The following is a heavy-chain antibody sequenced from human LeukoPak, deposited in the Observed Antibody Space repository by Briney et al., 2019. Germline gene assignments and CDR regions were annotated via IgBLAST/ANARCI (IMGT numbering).Heavy chain of an antibody. CDR3: ARGLKDYDILTGYHFFDY. D-gene: IGHD3-9*01. CDR1: GYAFTSYD. CDR2: MNPNSGNT. Sequence: ASVKVSCKASGYAFTSYDINWVRQATGQGLEWMGWMNPNSGNTGYAQKFQGRVTMTRNTSISTAYMELSSLRSEDTAVYYCARGLKDYDILTGYHFFDYWGQGTLVTVSS. V-gene: IGHV1-8*01. J-gene: IGHJ4*02.